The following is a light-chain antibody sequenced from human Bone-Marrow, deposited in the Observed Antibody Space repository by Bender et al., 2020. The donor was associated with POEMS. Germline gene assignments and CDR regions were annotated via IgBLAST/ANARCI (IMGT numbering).Light chain of an antibody. CDR2: EVS. V-gene: IGLV2-23*02. J-gene: IGLJ3*02. CDR3: CSYAGTNTWV. CDR1: SSDVGGYNL. Sequence: QSALTQAASVSGSPGQSITISCTGTSSDVGGYNLVSWYQQHPGKVPKVVIYEVSQRPSGVPNRFSGSKSANTASLTISGLQAEDEADYCCCSYAGTNTWVFGGGTKLTVL.